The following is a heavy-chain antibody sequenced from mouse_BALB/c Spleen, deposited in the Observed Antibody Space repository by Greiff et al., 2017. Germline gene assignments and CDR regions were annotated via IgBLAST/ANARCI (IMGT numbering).Heavy chain of an antibody. CDR2: IYPGNSDT. J-gene: IGHJ4*01. CDR3: TRSRDYRYDVGNYAMDY. Sequence: EVHLVESGTVLARPGASVKMSCKASGYTFTSYWMHWVKQRPGQGLEWIGAIYPGNSDTSYNQKFKGKAKLTAVTSTSTAYMELSSLTNEDSAVYYCTRSRDYRYDVGNYAMDYWGQGTSVTVSS. V-gene: IGHV1-5*01. CDR1: GYTFTSYW. D-gene: IGHD2-14*01.